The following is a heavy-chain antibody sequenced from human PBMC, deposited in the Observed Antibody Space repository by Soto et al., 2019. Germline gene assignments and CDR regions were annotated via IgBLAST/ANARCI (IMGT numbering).Heavy chain of an antibody. CDR3: ARGYYYGSGRPTPGGMDV. J-gene: IGHJ6*02. D-gene: IGHD3-10*01. CDR1: GYTFTNYD. CDR2: ISTYTGNT. Sequence: QVHLVQSGAEVKKPGASVKVSCKASGYTFTNYDINWVRQAPGQGLEWMGWISTYTGNTNYAQKLQGRVTMTTDTPTSKAYMELRSLRSDETAVYYCARGYYYGSGRPTPGGMDVWGQGTTVTVSS. V-gene: IGHV1-18*01.